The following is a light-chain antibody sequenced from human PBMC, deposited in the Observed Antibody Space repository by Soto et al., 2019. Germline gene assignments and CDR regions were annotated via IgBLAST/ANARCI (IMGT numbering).Light chain of an antibody. V-gene: IGLV2-11*01. J-gene: IGLJ3*02. CDR2: DVT. CDR1: SSDVGGYDF. CDR3: CSYAGSYNLGV. Sequence: QSALAQPRSVSGSPGQSVTISCTGTSSDVGGYDFVSWYQQLPGKAPKLMIFDVTKRSSGVPDRFSVSKSGNSASLTISGLQAEDEADYYCCSYAGSYNLGVFGGGTKLTVL.